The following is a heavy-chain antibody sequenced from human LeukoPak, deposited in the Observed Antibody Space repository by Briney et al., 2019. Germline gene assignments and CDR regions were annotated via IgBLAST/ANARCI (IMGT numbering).Heavy chain of an antibody. V-gene: IGHV4-4*07. CDR1: GGSISSYY. Sequence: SETLSLTCTGSGGSISSYYWSWIRQPPGKGVKWIGRIYTTETTNYNPSLKSRITMSIDTSKNQFSLKLSSVTAADTAVYYCARDHRGARLAFDIWGQGTMVTVSS. D-gene: IGHD3-10*01. CDR3: ARDHRGARLAFDI. CDR2: IYTTETT. J-gene: IGHJ3*02.